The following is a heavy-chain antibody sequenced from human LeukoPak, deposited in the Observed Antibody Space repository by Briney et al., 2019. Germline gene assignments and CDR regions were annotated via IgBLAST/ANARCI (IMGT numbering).Heavy chain of an antibody. CDR2: VYQSGTT. D-gene: IGHD3-9*01. Sequence: PSETLSLTCTVSGFSISSGHYRCWVRQPPRGELVWIGSVYQSGTTYYNPSLKSRVTTSVDMSKNQFSLRLRPVTAADTAVYYCARIFIVNGYSSYFDCWGQGTLVTVSS. V-gene: IGHV4-38-2*02. J-gene: IGHJ4*02. CDR3: ARIFIVNGYSSYFDC. CDR1: GFSISSGHY.